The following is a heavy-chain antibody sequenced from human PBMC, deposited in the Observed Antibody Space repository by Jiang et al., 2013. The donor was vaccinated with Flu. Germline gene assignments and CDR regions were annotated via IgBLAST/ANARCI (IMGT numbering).Heavy chain of an antibody. CDR1: GDSIFNTNVA. CDR3: ARGINSAFDV. J-gene: IGHJ3*01. V-gene: IGHV6-1*01. CDR2: TYYMSQWYN. Sequence: QTLSLTCVISGDSIFNTNVAWNWVRQSPSRGLEWLGRTYYMSQWYNDYAIFCERSNNRHPRHIQEPVLPAAELCDSEDTAVYYCARGINSAFDVWGLGRMVTVS. D-gene: IGHD2/OR15-2a*01.